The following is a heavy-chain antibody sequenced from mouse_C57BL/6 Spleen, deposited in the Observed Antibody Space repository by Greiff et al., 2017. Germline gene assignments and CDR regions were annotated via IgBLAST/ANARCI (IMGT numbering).Heavy chain of an antibody. CDR1: GYTFTSYW. D-gene: IGHD1-1*01. V-gene: IGHV1-5*01. CDR2: IYPGNSDT. CDR3: TRFLYYGSSYCYFDV. J-gene: IGHJ1*03. Sequence: VQLKQSGTVLARPGASVKMSCKTSGYTFTSYWMHWVKPRPGQGLEWIGAIYPGNSDTSYNQQFKGKAKLTAVTSASTAYMELSSLTNEDAAVYYCTRFLYYGSSYCYFDVWGTGTTVTVSS.